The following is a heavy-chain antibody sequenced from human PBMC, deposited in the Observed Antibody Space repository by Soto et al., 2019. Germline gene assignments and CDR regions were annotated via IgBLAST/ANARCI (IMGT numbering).Heavy chain of an antibody. CDR2: ISWNSGSI. CDR3: AKDGSRWPQYYFDY. J-gene: IGHJ4*02. V-gene: IGHV3-9*01. CDR1: GFTFDDYA. D-gene: IGHD6-6*01. Sequence: PGGSLRLSCAASGFTFDDYAMHWVRQAPGKGLEWVSGISWNSGSIGYADSVKGRFTISRDNAKNPLYLQMNSLRAEDTALYYCAKDGSRWPQYYFDYWGQGTLVTVSS.